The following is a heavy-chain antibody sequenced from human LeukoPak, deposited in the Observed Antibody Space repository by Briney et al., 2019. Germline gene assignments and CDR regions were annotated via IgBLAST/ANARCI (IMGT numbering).Heavy chain of an antibody. CDR1: GFTFRSYW. CDR3: AKGHGWEASYYYYYMDV. J-gene: IGHJ6*03. D-gene: IGHD1-26*01. V-gene: IGHV3-7*01. CDR2: IKQDGSEK. Sequence: GGSLRLSCAASGFTFRSYWMSWVRQAPGKGLEWVANIKQDGSEKYYVDSVKGRFTISRDNAKNSLYLQMNSLRAEDTGVYYCAKGHGWEASYYYYYMDVWGKGTTVTISS.